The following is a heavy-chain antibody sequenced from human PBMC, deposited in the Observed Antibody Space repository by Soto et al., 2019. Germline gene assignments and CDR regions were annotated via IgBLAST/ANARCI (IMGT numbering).Heavy chain of an antibody. CDR2: ISAYNGNT. J-gene: IGHJ6*02. CDR1: GYTFTSYG. CDR3: VAAGTSSYYYYYGMDV. Sequence: ASLKVSCKASGYTFTSYGISWVRQAPGQGLEWMGWISAYNGNTNYAQKFQERVTITRDMSTSTAYMELSSLRSEDTAVYYCVAAGTSSYYYYYGMDVWGQGTTVTVSS. V-gene: IGHV1-18*01. D-gene: IGHD6-13*01.